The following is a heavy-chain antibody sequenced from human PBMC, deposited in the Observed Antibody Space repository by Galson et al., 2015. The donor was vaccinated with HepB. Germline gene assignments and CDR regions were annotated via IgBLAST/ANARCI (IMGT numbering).Heavy chain of an antibody. CDR2: IYTSGST. J-gene: IGHJ4*02. CDR1: GGSISSGSYY. V-gene: IGHV4-61*02. D-gene: IGHD2-2*02. CDR3: ASRGRGYCSSTSCYTFDY. Sequence: TLSLTCTVSGGSISSGSYYWSWIRQPAGKGLEWVGRIYTSGSTNYNPSLKSRVTISVDTSKNQFSLKLSSVTAADTAVYYCASRGRGYCSSTSCYTFDYWGQGTLVTVSS.